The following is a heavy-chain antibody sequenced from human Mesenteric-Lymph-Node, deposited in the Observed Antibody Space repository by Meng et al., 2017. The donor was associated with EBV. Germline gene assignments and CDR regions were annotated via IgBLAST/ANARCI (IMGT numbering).Heavy chain of an antibody. V-gene: IGHV4-34*01. J-gene: IGHJ4*02. CDR3: ARVYFVKLGTIAAAVTFDY. Sequence: HGQLQQGGAVLLKPSETLSLTCAAYGGSFSGYYWSWIRQPPGKGLEWIGEINHSGSTNYNPSLKSRVTISVDTSKNQFSLKLSSVTAADTAVYYCARVYFVKLGTIAAAVTFDYWGQGTLVTVSS. CDR2: INHSGST. CDR1: GGSFSGYY. D-gene: IGHD6-13*01.